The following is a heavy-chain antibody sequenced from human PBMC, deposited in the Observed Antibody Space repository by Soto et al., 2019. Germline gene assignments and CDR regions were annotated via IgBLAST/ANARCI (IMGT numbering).Heavy chain of an antibody. CDR1: GGTFSRYT. Sequence: QVQLVQSGAEVKKPGSSVKVSCKASGGTFSRYTISWVRQAPGQGLEWMGRIIPILDIANYAQKFQGRVTITADKSTSTAYMELSSLRSEDTAVYYCARGLPASGGEKVFHFDYWGQGTLVTVSS. V-gene: IGHV1-69*02. CDR3: ARGLPASGGEKVFHFDY. D-gene: IGHD3-10*01. CDR2: IIPILDIA. J-gene: IGHJ4*02.